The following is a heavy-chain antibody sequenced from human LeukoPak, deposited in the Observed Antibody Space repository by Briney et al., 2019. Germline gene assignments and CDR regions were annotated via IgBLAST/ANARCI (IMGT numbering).Heavy chain of an antibody. CDR3: AKGVHGVVTEICDH. J-gene: IGHJ4*02. V-gene: IGHV3-23*01. D-gene: IGHD3-3*01. CDR1: GFTFSSYA. Sequence: GGSLRLSCAASGFTFSSYAMSWVRQAPGKGLEWVSAISGSGGSTYYADSVKGRFTVSRDNSKNTLYLQMNSLRAEDTAVYYCAKGVHGVVTEICDHWGQGTLVTVSS. CDR2: ISGSGGST.